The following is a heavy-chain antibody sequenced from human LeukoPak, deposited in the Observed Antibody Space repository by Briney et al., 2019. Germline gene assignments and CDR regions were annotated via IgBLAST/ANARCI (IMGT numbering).Heavy chain of an antibody. CDR3: ARQGGDILTGYLDY. V-gene: IGHV3-11*03. CDR1: GFTFSDYY. Sequence: GGSLRLSCATSGFTFSDYYMSWIRQAPGKGLEWVSYISSSGTYINSADSVKGRFTISRDYPKNSLYLQTSSLRPEDTAVYYCARQGGDILTGYLDYWGQGTLVTVSS. CDR2: ISSSGTYI. J-gene: IGHJ4*02. D-gene: IGHD3-9*01.